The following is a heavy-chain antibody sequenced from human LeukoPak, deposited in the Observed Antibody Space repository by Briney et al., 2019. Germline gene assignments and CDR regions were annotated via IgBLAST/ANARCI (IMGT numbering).Heavy chain of an antibody. CDR1: GYTFTSYY. D-gene: IGHD3-10*01. CDR3: ARDRGALDY. J-gene: IGHJ4*02. Sequence: ASVKVSCKASGYTFTSYYMHWVRQAPGQGLEWMGIINPSGGSTSYAQKFQGRVTMTRDTSTSTAYMELRSLRSDDTAVYYCARDRGALDYWGQGTLVTVSS. CDR2: INPSGGST. V-gene: IGHV1-46*01.